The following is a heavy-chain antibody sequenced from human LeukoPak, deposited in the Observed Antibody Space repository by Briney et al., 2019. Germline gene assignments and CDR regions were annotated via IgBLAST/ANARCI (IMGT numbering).Heavy chain of an antibody. CDR2: INPNSGGT. V-gene: IGHV1-2*06. CDR3: ATTHDYGDPSFDY. CDR1: GYTFTSYY. Sequence: ASVKVSCKASGYTFTSYYMHWVRQAPGQGLEWMGRINPNSGGTNYAQKFQGRVTMTRDTSISTAYMELSRLRSEDTAVYYCATTHDYGDPSFDYWGQGTLVTVSS. D-gene: IGHD4-17*01. J-gene: IGHJ4*02.